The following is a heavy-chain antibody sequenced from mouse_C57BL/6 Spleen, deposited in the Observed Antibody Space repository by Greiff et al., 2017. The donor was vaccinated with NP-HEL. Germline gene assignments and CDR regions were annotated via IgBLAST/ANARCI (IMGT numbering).Heavy chain of an antibody. CDR1: GFTFSDYG. Sequence: EVQRVESGGGLVQPGGSLKLSCAASGFTFSDYGMAWVRQAPRKGPEWVAFISNLAYSIYYADTVTGRFTISRENAKNTLYLEMSSLRSEDTAMYYCARQDDYDPSFAYWGQGTLVTVSA. J-gene: IGHJ3*01. CDR3: ARQDDYDPSFAY. V-gene: IGHV5-15*01. D-gene: IGHD2-4*01. CDR2: ISNLAYSI.